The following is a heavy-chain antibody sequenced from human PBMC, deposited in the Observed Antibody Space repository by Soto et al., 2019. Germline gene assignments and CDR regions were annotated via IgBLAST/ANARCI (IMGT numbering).Heavy chain of an antibody. V-gene: IGHV3-23*01. Sequence: EVQLLESGGGLVQPGGSLRRSCAASGITISNYPMSWVRQAPGKGLDWVSGISGSGDRTYYADSAKGRFTISKDISRNSLSLQLDSLGVEDTAVYFCVKDDGGYPSTAPHWGQGTLVTVSS. CDR2: ISGSGDRT. CDR3: VKDDGGYPSTAPH. CDR1: GITISNYP. J-gene: IGHJ4*02. D-gene: IGHD3-22*01.